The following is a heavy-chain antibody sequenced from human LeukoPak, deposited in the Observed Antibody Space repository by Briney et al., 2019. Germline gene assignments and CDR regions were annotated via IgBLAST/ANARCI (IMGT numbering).Heavy chain of an antibody. Sequence: SETLSLTCTVSGYSISSGSYWDWIRQPPGKGLEWIGSIYHSGSTYYNPSLKSRVTISVDTSKNQFSLKLSSVTAADTAVYYCAREFWGSVGTYYFDYWGQGTLVTVSS. D-gene: IGHD3-16*01. J-gene: IGHJ4*02. CDR3: AREFWGSVGTYYFDY. V-gene: IGHV4-38-2*02. CDR1: GYSISSGSY. CDR2: IYHSGST.